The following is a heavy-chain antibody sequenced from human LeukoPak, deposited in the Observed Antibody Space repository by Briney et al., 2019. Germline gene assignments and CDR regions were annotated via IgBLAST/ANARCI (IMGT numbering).Heavy chain of an antibody. V-gene: IGHV3-30-3*01. J-gene: IGHJ3*02. CDR1: GFTFSSYA. D-gene: IGHD6-13*01. CDR2: ISYDGSNK. CDR3: ARATSSSSFTGAFDI. Sequence: GGSLRLSCAASGFTFSSYAMHWVRQAPGKGLEWVAVISYDGSNKYYADSVKGRFTISRDNSKNTLYLQMNSLRAEDTAVYYCARATSSSSFTGAFDIWGQGTMVTVSS.